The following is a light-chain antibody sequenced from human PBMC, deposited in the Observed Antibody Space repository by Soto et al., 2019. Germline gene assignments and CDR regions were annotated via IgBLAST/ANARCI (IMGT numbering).Light chain of an antibody. CDR1: QSVGNY. CDR3: QQRGDWPPGGT. Sequence: EIVLTQSPATLSLSPGERATLSCRASQSVGNYLAWYQQRPGQAPRLLIYDASNRATGIPARFSGSGSGTDFTLTISSLEPEDCAVYYCQQRGDWPPGGTFGQGTRLEIK. V-gene: IGKV3-11*01. CDR2: DAS. J-gene: IGKJ5*01.